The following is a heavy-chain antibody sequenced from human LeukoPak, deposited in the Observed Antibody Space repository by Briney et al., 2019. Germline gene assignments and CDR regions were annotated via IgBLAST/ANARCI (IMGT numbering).Heavy chain of an antibody. D-gene: IGHD5-18*01. V-gene: IGHV4-34*01. J-gene: IGHJ4*02. CDR3: ARGYSYGYFYLGY. CDR2: INHSGST. CDR1: GGSFSGYY. Sequence: PETLSLTCAVYGGSFSGYYWSWIRQPPGKGLEWIGEINHSGSTNYNPSLKSRVTISVDTSKNQFSLKLSSVTAADTAVYYCARGYSYGYFYLGYWGQGTLVTVSS.